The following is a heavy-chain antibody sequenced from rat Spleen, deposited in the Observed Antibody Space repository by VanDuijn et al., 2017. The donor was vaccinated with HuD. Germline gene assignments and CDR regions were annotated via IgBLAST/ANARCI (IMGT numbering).Heavy chain of an antibody. V-gene: IGHV4-2*01. D-gene: IGHD1-11*01. J-gene: IGHJ2*01. Sequence: EVKLVESGGGLVQPGRSLKLSCAASGFNFNDYWMGWVRQAPGKGLEWIGEINKDSRTIKYNPSLKDKFTISRDNAQNTLFLQMSKLGSEDTGIYYCAREDKGIREWGQGVTVTVSS. CDR3: AREDKGIRE. CDR1: GFNFNDYW. CDR2: INKDSRTI.